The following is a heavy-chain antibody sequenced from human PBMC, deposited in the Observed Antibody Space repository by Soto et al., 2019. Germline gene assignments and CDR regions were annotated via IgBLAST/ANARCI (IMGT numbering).Heavy chain of an antibody. Sequence: QVQLQESGPGLVKPSQTLSLTCTVSGGSISRGGYYWTWIRQHPGQGLEWIGYIHDSGSTNYSPSLKSRVTMSVDTSKNQFSLRLSSVTAADTAVYYCARDGFLAGRRAFDIWGQGTMVTVSS. D-gene: IGHD3-10*01. J-gene: IGHJ3*02. CDR2: IHDSGST. CDR3: ARDGFLAGRRAFDI. V-gene: IGHV4-31*03. CDR1: GGSISRGGYY.